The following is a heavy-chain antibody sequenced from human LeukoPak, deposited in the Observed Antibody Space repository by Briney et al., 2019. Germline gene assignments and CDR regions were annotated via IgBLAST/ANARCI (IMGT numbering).Heavy chain of an antibody. D-gene: IGHD3-10*01. CDR2: MNTDGSTT. CDR3: GRDNTGSVDY. Sequence: SGGSLRLSCAASGFTFRSYWMIWVRQAPGKGLVYVSHMNTDGSTTNYVDSVKGRFTISRDNAKNTLYLQMDSLRAEDTAVYYCGRDNTGSVDYWGQGTLVTVSS. J-gene: IGHJ4*02. V-gene: IGHV3-74*01. CDR1: GFTFRSYW.